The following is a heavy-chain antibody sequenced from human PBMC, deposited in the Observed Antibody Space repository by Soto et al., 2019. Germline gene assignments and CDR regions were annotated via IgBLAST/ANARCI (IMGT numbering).Heavy chain of an antibody. Sequence: SVKVSCKASGFTFTSSAVQWVRQARGQRLEWIGWIVVGSGNTNYAQKFQEGVTITRDMSTSTAYMELSSLRSEDTAVYYCAADIITIFGVVNDFDYWGQGTLVTVSS. D-gene: IGHD3-3*01. CDR3: AADIITIFGVVNDFDY. J-gene: IGHJ4*02. V-gene: IGHV1-58*01. CDR1: GFTFTSSA. CDR2: IVVGSGNT.